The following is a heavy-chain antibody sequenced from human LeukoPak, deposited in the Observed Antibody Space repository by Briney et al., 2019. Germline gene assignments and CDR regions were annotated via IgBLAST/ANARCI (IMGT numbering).Heavy chain of an antibody. V-gene: IGHV4-39*02. CDR3: AKEVGLDSSGYCDY. Sequence: KPSETLSLTCTVSGGSISSSSYYWGWIRQPPGKGLEWIGSIYYSGSTYYNPSLKSRVTISVDTSKNQFSLKLSSVTAADTAVYYCAKEVGLDSSGYCDYWGQGTLVTVSS. J-gene: IGHJ4*02. D-gene: IGHD3-22*01. CDR1: GGSISSSSYY. CDR2: IYYSGST.